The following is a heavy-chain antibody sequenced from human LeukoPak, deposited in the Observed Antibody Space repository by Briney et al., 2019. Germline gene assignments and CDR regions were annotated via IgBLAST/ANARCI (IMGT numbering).Heavy chain of an antibody. Sequence: SETLSLTCTVSGGSISSYYWRWIRQPPGKGLEWIGYIYYSGSTNYNPSLKSRVTISVDTSKNQFSLKLSSVTAADTAVYYCARDRRGYSYGFDDYYYYGMDVWGQGTTVTVSS. CDR2: IYYSGST. D-gene: IGHD5-18*01. CDR3: ARDRRGYSYGFDDYYYYGMDV. J-gene: IGHJ6*02. V-gene: IGHV4-59*01. CDR1: GGSISSYY.